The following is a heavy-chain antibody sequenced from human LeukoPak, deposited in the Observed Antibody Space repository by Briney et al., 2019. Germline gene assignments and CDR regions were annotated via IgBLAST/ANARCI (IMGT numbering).Heavy chain of an antibody. D-gene: IGHD3-3*01. CDR1: GFTFSSYW. V-gene: IGHV3-7*01. Sequence: PGGSLRLSCAASGFTFSSYWMSWVRQAPGKGLEWVANIKQDGSEKYYVDSVKGRFTISRDNAKNSLYLQMNSLRAEDTAVYYCASSVSGKYYDFWSGYYRGAFDIWGQGTMVTVSS. CDR2: IKQDGSEK. CDR3: ASSVSGKYYDFWSGYYRGAFDI. J-gene: IGHJ3*02.